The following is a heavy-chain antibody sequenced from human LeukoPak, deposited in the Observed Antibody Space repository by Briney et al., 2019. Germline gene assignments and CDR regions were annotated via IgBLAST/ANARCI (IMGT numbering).Heavy chain of an antibody. J-gene: IGHJ6*02. CDR1: GFTFNNYA. V-gene: IGHV3-33*08. D-gene: IGHD4-17*01. Sequence: GGSLRLSCAASGFTFNNYAMSWVRQAPGKGLEWVAVIWYDGSNKYYADSVKGRFTISRDNSKNTLYLQMNSLRAEDTAVYYCARGDDYGDYVWLSHYYYYGMDVWGQGTTVTVSS. CDR3: ARGDDYGDYVWLSHYYYYGMDV. CDR2: IWYDGSNK.